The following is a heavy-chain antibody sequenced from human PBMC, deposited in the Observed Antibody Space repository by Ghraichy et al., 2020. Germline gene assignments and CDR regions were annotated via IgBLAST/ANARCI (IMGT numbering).Heavy chain of an antibody. J-gene: IGHJ4*02. V-gene: IGHV4-30-4*01. D-gene: IGHD3-22*01. Sequence: SETLSLTCTVSGGSISSGDYYWSWIRQPPGKGLEWIGYIYYSGSTYYNPSLKSRVTISVDTSKNQFSLKLSSVTAADTAVYYCARGRYYDSKFDYWGQGTLVTVSS. CDR3: ARGRYYDSKFDY. CDR2: IYYSGST. CDR1: GGSISSGDYY.